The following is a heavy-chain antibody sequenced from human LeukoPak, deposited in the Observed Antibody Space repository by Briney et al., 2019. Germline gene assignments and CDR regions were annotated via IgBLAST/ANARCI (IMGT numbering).Heavy chain of an antibody. J-gene: IGHJ5*02. V-gene: IGHV1-69*05. D-gene: IGHD5-12*01. CDR1: GGTFSSYA. CDR3: ASGYSGDYNWFDP. Sequence: SVKVSCKASGGTFSSYAISWVRQAPGQGLEWMGGIIPIFGTANYAQKFQGRVTITTDESTSTAYMELSSLRSEDTAVYYCASGYSGDYNWFDPWGQGTLVTVSS. CDR2: IIPIFGTA.